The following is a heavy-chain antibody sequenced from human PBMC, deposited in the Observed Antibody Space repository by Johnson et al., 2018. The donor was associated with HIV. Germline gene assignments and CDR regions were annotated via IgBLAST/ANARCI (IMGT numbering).Heavy chain of an antibody. CDR1: GFNFDNYA. Sequence: VQLVESGGGLVQPGRSLRLSCAASGFNFDNYAMHWVRQAPGKGLEWVSGISWNSANIGHADSVWGRFSISRDNAKSSLCLQMNSLRVDDTAVYYCAKDIAVPREFGPGNAFDIWGQGTMVTVSS. J-gene: IGHJ3*02. CDR3: AKDIAVPREFGPGNAFDI. V-gene: IGHV3-9*01. D-gene: IGHD3-16*01. CDR2: ISWNSANI.